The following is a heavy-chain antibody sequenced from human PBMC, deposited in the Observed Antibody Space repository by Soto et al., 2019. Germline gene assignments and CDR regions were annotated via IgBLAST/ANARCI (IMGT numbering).Heavy chain of an antibody. CDR2: ISYDGSNK. Sequence: QVQLVESGGGVVQPGRSLRLSCAASGFTFSSNGMHWVXQAPGXGLEWVAVISYDGSNKYYADSVKGRFTISRDNPKNTLYLQMNSLRAEDTAVYYCAKDPIPYSVTYPGDWGQGTLVTVSS. CDR1: GFTFSSNG. CDR3: AKDPIPYSVTYPGD. J-gene: IGHJ4*02. V-gene: IGHV3-30*18. D-gene: IGHD1-26*01.